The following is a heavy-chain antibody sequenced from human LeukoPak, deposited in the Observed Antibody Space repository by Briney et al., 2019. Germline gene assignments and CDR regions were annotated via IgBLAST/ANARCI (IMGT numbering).Heavy chain of an antibody. CDR1: GGTFSSYA. J-gene: IGHJ4*02. CDR2: IIPIFGTA. V-gene: IGHV1-69*13. D-gene: IGHD2-2*01. CDR3: AAGCSSTSCHLKGPLDY. Sequence: GASVKVSCRASGGTFSSYAISWVRQAPGQGLEWMGGIIPIFGTANYAQKFQGRVTITADESTSTAYMELSSLRSEDTAVYYCAAGCSSTSCHLKGPLDYWGQGTLVTVSS.